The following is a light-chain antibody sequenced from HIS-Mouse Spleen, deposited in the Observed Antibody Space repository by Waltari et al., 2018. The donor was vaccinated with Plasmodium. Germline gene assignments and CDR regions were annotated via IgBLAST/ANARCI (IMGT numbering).Light chain of an antibody. CDR2: DVS. CDR1: SSDVGSYNY. V-gene: IGLV2-11*01. Sequence: QSALTQPRSVSGSPGQSATISCTGTSSDVGSYNYGSWYQQHPGKAPKLMIYDVSKRPSGVPDRFSGSKSGNTASLTISGLQAEDEADYYCCSYAGSYTYVFGTGTKVTVL. CDR3: CSYAGSYTYV. J-gene: IGLJ1*01.